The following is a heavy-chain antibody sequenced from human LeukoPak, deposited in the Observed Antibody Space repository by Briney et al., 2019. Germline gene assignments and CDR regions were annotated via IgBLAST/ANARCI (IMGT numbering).Heavy chain of an antibody. J-gene: IGHJ6*02. Sequence: TGGSLRLSCAASGFTFSDYYMSWVRQAPGKGLEWVSTITASDHNSHYADSVKGRFTISRDNSKNTLYLQMNSLRAEDTAVYYCGKGPFYYDFWSTSRYYYGMDVWGQGTTVTVSS. CDR2: ITASDHNS. V-gene: IGHV3-23*01. CDR1: GFTFSDYY. CDR3: GKGPFYYDFWSTSRYYYGMDV. D-gene: IGHD3-3*01.